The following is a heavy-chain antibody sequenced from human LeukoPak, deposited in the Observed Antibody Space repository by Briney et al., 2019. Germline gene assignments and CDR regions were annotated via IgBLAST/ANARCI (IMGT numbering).Heavy chain of an antibody. D-gene: IGHD3-22*01. CDR3: ARDYYDSSGKSGFDP. CDR1: GGSISSGDYY. CDR2: IYYSGST. Sequence: SQTLSLTCTVSGGSISSGDYYWSWIRQPPGKGLEWIGYIYYSGSTYYNPSLKSRVTISVDTSKNQFSLKLSSVTAADTAVYYCARDYYDSSGKSGFDPWGQGTLVTVSS. J-gene: IGHJ5*02. V-gene: IGHV4-30-4*01.